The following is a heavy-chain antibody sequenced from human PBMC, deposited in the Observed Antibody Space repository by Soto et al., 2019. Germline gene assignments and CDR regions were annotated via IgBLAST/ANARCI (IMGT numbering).Heavy chain of an antibody. CDR2: ISGGGSGT. J-gene: IGHJ5*02. CDR1: GFTFGSYA. D-gene: IGHD2-8*02. CDR3: AKDPKSTVRFNWFDP. V-gene: IGHV3-23*01. Sequence: EMQLSESGGGLVQPGGSLRLSCAASGFTFGSYAMSWVRQASGKGLEWVSAISGGGSGTYYADSVKGRFTISRDNSKKTLFLQMNSLRVEDTAIYYCAKDPKSTVRFNWFDPWGQGTLVTVSS.